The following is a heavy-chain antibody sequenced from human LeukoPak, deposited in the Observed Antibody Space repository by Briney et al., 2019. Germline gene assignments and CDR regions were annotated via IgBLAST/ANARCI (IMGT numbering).Heavy chain of an antibody. J-gene: IGHJ4*02. D-gene: IGHD3-9*01. CDR2: ISSSSSTI. V-gene: IGHV3-48*04. CDR1: GFTFSSYS. Sequence: PGGSLRLSCAASGFTFSSYSMNWVRQAPGKGLEWVSYISSSSSTIYYADSVKGRFTISRDNAKNSLYLQMNSLRAEDTAVYYCARSYDILTGSPFDYWGQGTLVTVSS. CDR3: ARSYDILTGSPFDY.